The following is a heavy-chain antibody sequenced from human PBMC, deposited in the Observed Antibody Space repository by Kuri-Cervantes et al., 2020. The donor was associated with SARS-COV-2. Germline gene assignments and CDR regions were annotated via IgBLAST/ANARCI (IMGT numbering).Heavy chain of an antibody. V-gene: IGHV1-46*03. Sequence: ASVNVSCKASGYTFTSYYMHWVRQAPGQGLEWMGIISPSGGSTSYEQKFQGRVIMTRETSTNTVYMELSSLRSEDTAAYYCASPYFYGSGNLYYMDVWGKGTTVTVSS. CDR1: GYTFTSYY. D-gene: IGHD3-10*01. CDR2: ISPSGGST. CDR3: ASPYFYGSGNLYYMDV. J-gene: IGHJ6*03.